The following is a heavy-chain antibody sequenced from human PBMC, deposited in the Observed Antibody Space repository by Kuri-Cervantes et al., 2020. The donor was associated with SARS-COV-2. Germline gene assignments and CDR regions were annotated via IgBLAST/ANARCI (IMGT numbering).Heavy chain of an antibody. CDR2: VYPSGGT. CDR3: ARAPRDGYNWGAFDI. Sequence: SETLSLTCTVSGGSISNYYWSWIRQPAGKGLEWIGRVYPSGGTNNNPSLKRRVTMSVDTSKNQFSLKLSSVTAADTAVYYCARAPRDGYNWGAFDIWGQGTMVTVSS. V-gene: IGHV4-4*07. D-gene: IGHD5-24*01. J-gene: IGHJ3*02. CDR1: GGSISNYY.